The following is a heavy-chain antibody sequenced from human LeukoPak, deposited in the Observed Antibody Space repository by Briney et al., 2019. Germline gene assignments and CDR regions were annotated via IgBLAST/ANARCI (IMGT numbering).Heavy chain of an antibody. CDR1: GYTFTNYY. CDR2: INPSGGST. CDR3: ASQDHYYGSGSYYNRDY. Sequence: GASVKVSCKASGYTFTNYYIHWVRQAPGQGLEWMGIINPSGGSTSYAQKFQGRVTMTRDTPTSTVYMELNSLRAEDTAVYYCASQDHYYGSGSYYNRDYWGQGTLVTVSS. J-gene: IGHJ4*02. D-gene: IGHD3-10*01. V-gene: IGHV1-46*01.